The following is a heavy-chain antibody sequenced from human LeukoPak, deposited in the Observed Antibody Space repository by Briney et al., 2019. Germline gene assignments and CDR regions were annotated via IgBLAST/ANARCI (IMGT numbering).Heavy chain of an antibody. CDR3: AQAYCSSTSCYKNKVAYDY. V-gene: IGHV1-69*04. D-gene: IGHD2-2*02. CDR1: GGTFSSYA. CDR2: IIPIFGIA. J-gene: IGHJ4*02. Sequence: SVKVSCKASGGTFSSYAISCVRQAPGQGLEWMGRIIPIFGIANYAQKFQGRVTITADKSTSTAYMELSSLRSEDTAVYYCAQAYCSSTSCYKNKVAYDYWGQGTLVTVSS.